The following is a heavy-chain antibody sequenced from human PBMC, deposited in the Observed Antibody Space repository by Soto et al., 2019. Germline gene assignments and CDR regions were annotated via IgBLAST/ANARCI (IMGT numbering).Heavy chain of an antibody. CDR2: IKQDGSEK. D-gene: IGHD1-7*01. CDR3: AREQGPGTKAWFDP. CDR1: GFTFSSYW. Sequence: EVQLVESGGGLVQPGGSLRLSCAASGFTFSSYWMSWVRQAPGKGLEWVANIKQDGSEKYYVDSVKGRFTISRDNAKNSLYLQKNCLSAEETAVYYCAREQGPGTKAWFDPWGQGTLVTVSS. V-gene: IGHV3-7*01. J-gene: IGHJ5*02.